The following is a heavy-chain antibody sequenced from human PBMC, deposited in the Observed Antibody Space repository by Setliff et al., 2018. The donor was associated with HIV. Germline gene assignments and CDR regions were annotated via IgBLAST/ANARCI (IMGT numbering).Heavy chain of an antibody. J-gene: IGHJ5*02. D-gene: IGHD3-22*01. CDR2: IHYNEKT. CDR1: GGSASNSRYY. CDR3: ASRIYYYDSNNFLREEGFDP. V-gene: IGHV4-39*01. Sequence: ETLSLTCTVSGGSASNSRYYWAWIRQPPGKGLEYIGSIHYNEKTYYNPSLKSRVTISIDTSKNQFSLNLTSVAAADTAVYYCASRIYYYDSNNFLREEGFDPWGQGTLVTVSS.